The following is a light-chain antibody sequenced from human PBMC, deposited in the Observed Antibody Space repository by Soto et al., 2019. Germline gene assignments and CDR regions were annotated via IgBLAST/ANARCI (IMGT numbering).Light chain of an antibody. V-gene: IGKV3-15*01. Sequence: EILMTPSPATLSVSPGERATLSCRASQSVDSNLAWYQQKPGQAPRLLIYGASTRATGISARFSGSGSGTEFTLTISSLQSEDFAVYYCQQYGSSLITFGQGTRLEIK. CDR3: QQYGSSLIT. J-gene: IGKJ5*01. CDR2: GAS. CDR1: QSVDSN.